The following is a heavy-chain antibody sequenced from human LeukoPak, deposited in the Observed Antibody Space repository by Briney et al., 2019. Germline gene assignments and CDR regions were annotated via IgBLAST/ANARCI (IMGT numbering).Heavy chain of an antibody. CDR2: IYPTGST. J-gene: IGHJ5*02. Sequence: SETLSLTCTVSGGSISSFYWTWIRQPAGKGLEWIGRIYPTGSTTYNPSLRSRVTLSVDTSKNQFSLNLISVTAADTAVYYSARLDPRRWFDPWGQGILVTVSS. D-gene: IGHD2-2*03. CDR1: GGSISSFY. CDR3: ARLDPRRWFDP. V-gene: IGHV4-4*07.